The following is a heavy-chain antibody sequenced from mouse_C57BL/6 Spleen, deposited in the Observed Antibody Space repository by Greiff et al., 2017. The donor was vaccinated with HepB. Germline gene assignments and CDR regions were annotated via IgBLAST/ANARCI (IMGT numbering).Heavy chain of an antibody. J-gene: IGHJ2*01. CDR2: IDPEDGDT. Sequence: EVQLQQSGAELVRPGASVKLSCTASGFNIKDYYMHWVKQRPEQGLEWIGRIDPEDGDTEYAPKFQGKATMTADTSANTAYLQRSSLTSEDTAVYYCTTGGLRLDYFDYWGQGTTLTVSS. CDR1: GFNIKDYY. V-gene: IGHV14-1*01. D-gene: IGHD2-2*01. CDR3: TTGGLRLDYFDY.